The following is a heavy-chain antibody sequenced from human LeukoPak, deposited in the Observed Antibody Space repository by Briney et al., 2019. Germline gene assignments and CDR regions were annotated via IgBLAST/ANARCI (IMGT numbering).Heavy chain of an antibody. J-gene: IGHJ5*02. CDR3: ARAGYYDSSGPYNWFDP. V-gene: IGHV4-34*01. CDR1: GGSFSGYY. D-gene: IGHD3-22*01. Sequence: PSETLSLTCAVYGGSFSGYYWSWIRQPPGKGLEWIGEINHSGSTNYNPSLKSRVTISVDTSKNQFSLKLSSVTAADTAVYYCARAGYYDSSGPYNWFDPWGQGTLVTVSS. CDR2: INHSGST.